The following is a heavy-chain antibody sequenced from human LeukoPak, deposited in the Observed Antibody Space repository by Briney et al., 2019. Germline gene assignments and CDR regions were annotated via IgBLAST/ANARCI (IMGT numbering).Heavy chain of an antibody. CDR1: GGTFSSYA. J-gene: IGHJ4*02. D-gene: IGHD6-19*01. V-gene: IGHV1-69*13. Sequence: SVKVSCKASGGTFSSYAISWVRQAPGQGLEWMGGIIPIFGTANYAQKFQGRVTITADESTSTAYMELSSLRSEDTAVYYCAKRRLEQWLDEFDYWGQGTLVTVSS. CDR3: AKRRLEQWLDEFDY. CDR2: IIPIFGTA.